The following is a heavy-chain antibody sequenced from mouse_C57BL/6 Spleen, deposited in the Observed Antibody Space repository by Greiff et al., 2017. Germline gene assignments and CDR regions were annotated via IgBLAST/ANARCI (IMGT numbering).Heavy chain of an antibody. D-gene: IGHD1-2*01. CDR1: GFTFSSSA. J-gene: IGHJ2*01. CDR2: ISDGGSYT. Sequence: QLVESVGCLVTPGGSLKLSCAASGFTFSSSAMSWVRQTPEKRLEWVATISDGGSYTYYPDNVKGRFTISRDNAKNNLYLQMSHLKSEDTAMYYFARGYYGLFDYWGQGTTRTVSS. V-gene: IGHV5-4*01. CDR3: ARGYYGLFDY.